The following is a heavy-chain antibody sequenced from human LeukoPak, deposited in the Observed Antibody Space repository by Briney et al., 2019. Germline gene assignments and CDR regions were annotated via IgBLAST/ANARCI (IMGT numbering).Heavy chain of an antibody. CDR3: VRLGKEVTYRAYYFNY. Sequence: SETPSLTCTVSGGSISSDYWSWIRQPPGKGLEYIGFIHYSGNTNYNPSLKSRVTISIDTSKNQFSLKLSSVTAADTAVYYCVRLGKEVTYRAYYFNYWGQGTLVTVSS. CDR1: GGSISSDY. CDR2: IHYSGNT. V-gene: IGHV4-59*08. D-gene: IGHD5-18*01. J-gene: IGHJ4*02.